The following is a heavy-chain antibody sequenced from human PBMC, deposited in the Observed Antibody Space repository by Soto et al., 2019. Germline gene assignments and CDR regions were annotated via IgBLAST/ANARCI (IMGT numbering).Heavy chain of an antibody. CDR1: GFTFSSYA. Sequence: EVQLLESGGGLVQPGGSLRLSCAASGFTFSSYAMSWVRQAQGKGLEWVSAISGSGGSTYYADSVKGRFTISRDNSKNTLYLQMNSLRAEDTAVYYCATAARPNYYYGMDVWGQGTTVIVSS. D-gene: IGHD6-6*01. V-gene: IGHV3-23*01. J-gene: IGHJ6*02. CDR2: ISGSGGST. CDR3: ATAARPNYYYGMDV.